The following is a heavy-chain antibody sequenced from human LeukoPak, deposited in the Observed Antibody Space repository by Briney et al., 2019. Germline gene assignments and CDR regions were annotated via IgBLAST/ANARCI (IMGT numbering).Heavy chain of an antibody. Sequence: GSLRLSCVASGFTFSSYAMSWVRQAPGKGLEWIGEIIHSGSTNYNPSLKSRVTISLDTSKNQFSLKLSSVTAADTAVYYCARGEDDYGDPPLVRDYFDYWGQGTLVTVSS. J-gene: IGHJ4*02. D-gene: IGHD4-17*01. V-gene: IGHV4-34*01. CDR3: ARGEDDYGDPPLVRDYFDY. CDR2: IIHSGST. CDR1: GFTFSSYA.